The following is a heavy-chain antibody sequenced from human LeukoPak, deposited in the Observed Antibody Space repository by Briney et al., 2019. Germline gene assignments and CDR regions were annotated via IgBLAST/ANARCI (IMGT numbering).Heavy chain of an antibody. CDR1: GFTFSRYS. Sequence: PGGSLRLSCAASGFTFSRYSMNWVRQAPGKGLEWVSSISSSSSYIYYADSVKGRFTISRDNAKNSLYLQMNSLRAEDTAVYYCARTRWGLHDAFDIWGQGTMVTDSS. CDR2: ISSSSSYI. J-gene: IGHJ3*02. CDR3: ARTRWGLHDAFDI. D-gene: IGHD4-23*01. V-gene: IGHV3-21*01.